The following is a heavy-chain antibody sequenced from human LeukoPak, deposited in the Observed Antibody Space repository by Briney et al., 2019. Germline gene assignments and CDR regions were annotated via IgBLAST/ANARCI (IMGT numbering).Heavy chain of an antibody. Sequence: GSLRLSCAASGFTFSSYAMSWIRQPPGKGLEWIGEINHSGSTNYNPSLKSRVTISVDTSKNQFSLKLSSVTAADTAVYYCARVNEVSVTDYYFDYWGQGTLVTVSS. V-gene: IGHV4-34*01. J-gene: IGHJ4*02. CDR3: ARVNEVSVTDYYFDY. D-gene: IGHD5-18*01. CDR1: GFTFSSYA. CDR2: INHSGST.